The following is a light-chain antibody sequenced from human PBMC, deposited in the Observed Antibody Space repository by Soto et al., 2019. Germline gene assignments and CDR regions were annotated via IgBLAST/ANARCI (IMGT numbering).Light chain of an antibody. J-gene: IGLJ2*01. V-gene: IGLV2-14*03. CDR1: SNDIGSYNY. Sequence: QSVLTQPASVSGSPGQSITISCTGTSNDIGSYNYVSWYQQHPGKAPRLIIYDVTNRPSGVSDRFSGSKSGNTASLTISGVQAEDESDYYCSSYTTRRTLVFGGGTKLTVL. CDR3: SSYTTRRTLV. CDR2: DVT.